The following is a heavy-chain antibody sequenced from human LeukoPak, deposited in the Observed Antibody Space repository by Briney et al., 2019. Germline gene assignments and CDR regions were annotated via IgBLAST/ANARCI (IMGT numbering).Heavy chain of an antibody. J-gene: IGHJ6*04. CDR2: IYHSGST. Sequence: PSETLSLTCTVSGDSITSRAYSWSWIRQHPGTGREWIGYIYHSGSTYYNPSLMTRVTMSVYTSKNQFSLKLTSVTAADTAVYYCARDLFVGGLDVWGKGTTVTASS. CDR1: GDSITSRAYS. CDR3: ARDLFVGGLDV. V-gene: IGHV4-31*03. D-gene: IGHD3-16*01.